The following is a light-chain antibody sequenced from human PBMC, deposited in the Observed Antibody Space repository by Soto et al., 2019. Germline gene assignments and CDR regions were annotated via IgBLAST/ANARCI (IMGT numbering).Light chain of an antibody. CDR2: GAS. Sequence: EIVLTHPPGTLSLSPGERATLSCRASQSVSSSYLAWYQQKPGQAPRLLIYGASSRATGIPDRFSGSGSGTDFTLTISRLEPEDFAVYYCQQYGSSPETFGQGTKVDIK. J-gene: IGKJ1*01. V-gene: IGKV3-20*01. CDR1: QSVSSSY. CDR3: QQYGSSPET.